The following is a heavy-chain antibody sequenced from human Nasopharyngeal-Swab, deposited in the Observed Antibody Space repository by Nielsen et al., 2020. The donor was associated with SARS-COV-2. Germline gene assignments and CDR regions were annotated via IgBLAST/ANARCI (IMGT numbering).Heavy chain of an antibody. CDR3: AGSEKYYYGSGSY. J-gene: IGHJ4*02. V-gene: IGHV3-30*03. CDR2: ISYGGSYK. CDR1: GFSFSSYG. D-gene: IGHD3-10*01. Sequence: GESLKISCAASGFSFSSYGMHWVRQAPGKGLEWVAVISYGGSYKYYADSVKGRFTITRDNSKNTLYLQMNSLRAEDTAVYYCAGSEKYYYGSGSYWGQGTLVTVSS.